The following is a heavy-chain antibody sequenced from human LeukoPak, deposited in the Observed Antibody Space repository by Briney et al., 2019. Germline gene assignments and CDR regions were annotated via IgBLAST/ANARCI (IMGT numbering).Heavy chain of an antibody. V-gene: IGHV3-30*02. CDR2: IRYDGSNK. D-gene: IGHD1-26*01. CDR3: AKCEVGATNTIDY. J-gene: IGHJ4*02. CDR1: GFTFSSYG. Sequence: GGSLRLSCAASGFTFSSYGMHWVRQAPGKGLEWVAFIRYDGSNKYYADSVKGRFTISRDNSKNTLYLQMNSLRAEDTAVYYCAKCEVGATNTIDYWGQGTLVTVSS.